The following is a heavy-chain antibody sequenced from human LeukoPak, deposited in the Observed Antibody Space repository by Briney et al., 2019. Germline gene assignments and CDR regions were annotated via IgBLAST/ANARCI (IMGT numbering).Heavy chain of an antibody. CDR2: IKSKTEGGTT. CDR1: GFTFSNAW. J-gene: IGHJ4*02. Sequence: GGSLRLSCAASGFTFSNAWMSWVRQAPGKGLEWVGRIKSKTEGGTTDYAAPVKGRFTISRGDSKNTLYLQMNSLKTEDTAVYYCIATYYYDSSGYALDYWGQGTLVTVSS. CDR3: IATYYYDSSGYALDY. D-gene: IGHD3-22*01. V-gene: IGHV3-15*01.